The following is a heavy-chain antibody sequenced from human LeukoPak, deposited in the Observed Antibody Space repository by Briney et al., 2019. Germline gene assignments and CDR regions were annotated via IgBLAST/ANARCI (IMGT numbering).Heavy chain of an antibody. J-gene: IGHJ4*02. CDR3: ARASGGSWYRTLDY. CDR2: ISSSSSYI. D-gene: IGHD6-13*01. V-gene: IGHV3-21*01. CDR1: GFTFSSYS. Sequence: GGSLRLSCAASGFTFSSYSMNWVRQAPGKGLEWVSSISSSSSYIYYADSVKGRFTISRDNARNSLYLQMNSLRAEDTAVYYCARASGGSWYRTLDYWGPGTLVSVSS.